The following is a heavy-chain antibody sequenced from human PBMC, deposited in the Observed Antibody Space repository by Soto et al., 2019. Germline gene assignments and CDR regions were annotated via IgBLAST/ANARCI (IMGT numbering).Heavy chain of an antibody. V-gene: IGHV3-23*01. J-gene: IGHJ6*02. Sequence: EVQLLESGGGLEQPGGSLRLSCAPSGFTFSSYALTWVRQAPGKGLEWVSAISGSGRSTYYADSVKGRFTISRDNSKNTLYLQMNSLRAEDTAVYYCAREKYSSIKPGIMDVWGQGTTVTVSS. CDR2: ISGSGRST. CDR3: AREKYSSIKPGIMDV. D-gene: IGHD6-13*01. CDR1: GFTFSSYA.